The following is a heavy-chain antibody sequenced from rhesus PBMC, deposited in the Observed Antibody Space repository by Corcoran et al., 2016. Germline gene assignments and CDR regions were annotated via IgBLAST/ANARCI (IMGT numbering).Heavy chain of an antibody. D-gene: IGHD3-3*01. J-gene: IGHJ4*01. V-gene: IGHV3S5*01. CDR2: INSGGGST. Sequence: EVQLVETGGGLVQPGGSLKLSCAASGFTFSSYGMSWVRQAPGKGLEWVSAINSGGGSTYYADSGKGRFTSSRDNSKNTLSMQMNSLRAEDTAVYYCAINTNFWTGYYFDYWGQGVLVTVSS. CDR3: AINTNFWTGYYFDY. CDR1: GFTFSSYG.